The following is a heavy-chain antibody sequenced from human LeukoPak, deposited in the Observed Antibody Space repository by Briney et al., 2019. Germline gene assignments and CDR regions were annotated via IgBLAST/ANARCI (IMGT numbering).Heavy chain of an antibody. CDR3: ARVPINSSGWYEDSYFDY. CDR2: INPNSGGT. J-gene: IGHJ4*02. D-gene: IGHD6-19*01. Sequence: GASVKVSCKASGYTFTGYYMHWVRQAPGQGLEWMGWINPNSGGTNYAQKFQGRVTMTRDTSISTAYMELSRLRSDDTAVYYCARVPINSSGWYEDSYFDYWGQGTLVTVSS. CDR1: GYTFTGYY. V-gene: IGHV1-2*02.